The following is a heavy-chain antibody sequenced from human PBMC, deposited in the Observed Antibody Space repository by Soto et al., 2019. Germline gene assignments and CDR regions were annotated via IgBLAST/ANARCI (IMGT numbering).Heavy chain of an antibody. CDR2: ISWNSGSI. CDR3: AKDPTRGWPAFDD. CDR1: GITLSDYW. Sequence: SCAGSGITLSDYWMHWVRQAPGKGLEWVSGISWNSGSIGYADSVKGRFTISRDNAKNSLYLQMNSLRAEDTALYYCAKDPTRGWPAFDDWGQGGRGTHSS. D-gene: IGHD6-19*01. J-gene: IGHJ4*02. V-gene: IGHV3-9*01.